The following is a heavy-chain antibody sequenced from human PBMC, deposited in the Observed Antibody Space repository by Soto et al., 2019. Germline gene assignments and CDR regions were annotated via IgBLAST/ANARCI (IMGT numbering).Heavy chain of an antibody. J-gene: IGHJ6*03. Sequence: SETLSLTCAVYGGSFSGYYWSWIRKPPGKGLEWIGEINHSGSTNYNPSLKSRVTISVDTSKNQFSLKLSSVTAADTAVYYCARGVVVVAATPYYYYYYYMDVWGKGTTVTVSS. CDR2: INHSGST. D-gene: IGHD2-15*01. CDR3: ARGVVVVAATPYYYYYYYMDV. V-gene: IGHV4-34*01. CDR1: GGSFSGYY.